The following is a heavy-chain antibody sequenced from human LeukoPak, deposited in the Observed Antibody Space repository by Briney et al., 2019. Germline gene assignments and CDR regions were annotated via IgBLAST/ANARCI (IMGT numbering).Heavy chain of an antibody. Sequence: GESLQISCTGSGCGFTSYWIGWVRRTPGTGLEYMGIIHPGDSETKYSPSFQGRVTISVDGSRTTAFLQWSSLKASDTAMYYCARLGNYGDYGDYWGQGTLVTVSP. CDR3: ARLGNYGDYGDY. D-gene: IGHD4-17*01. CDR2: IHPGDSET. CDR1: GCGFTSYW. V-gene: IGHV5-51*01. J-gene: IGHJ4*02.